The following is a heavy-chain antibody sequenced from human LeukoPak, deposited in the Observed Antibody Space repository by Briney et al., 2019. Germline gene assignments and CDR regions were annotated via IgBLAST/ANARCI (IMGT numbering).Heavy chain of an antibody. CDR3: ARGFSAAAGFWDDYYYYYMDV. V-gene: IGHV1-18*01. D-gene: IGHD6-13*01. J-gene: IGHJ6*03. CDR2: ISGYNGNT. Sequence: ASVKVSCKTSGYTFASYGISWVRQAPGQGLEWMGWISGYNGNTNYAQKLQGRVTMTTDTSTSTAYVELRSLRSDDTAVYYCARGFSAAAGFWDDYYYYYMDVWGKGTTVTVSS. CDR1: GYTFASYG.